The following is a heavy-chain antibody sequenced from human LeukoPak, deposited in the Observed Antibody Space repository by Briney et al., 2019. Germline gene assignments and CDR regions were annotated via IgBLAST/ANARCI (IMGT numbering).Heavy chain of an antibody. J-gene: IGHJ4*02. V-gene: IGHV1-2*06. D-gene: IGHD3-10*01. CDR2: INPNSGGT. CDR3: ARVLVRGVISFDY. CDR1: GYTFTSYY. Sequence: GASVKVSCKASGYTFTSYYMHWVRQAPGQGLEWMGRINPNSGGTNYAQKFQGRVTMTRDTSISTAYMELSRLRSDDTAVYYCARVLVRGVISFDYWGQGTLVTVSS.